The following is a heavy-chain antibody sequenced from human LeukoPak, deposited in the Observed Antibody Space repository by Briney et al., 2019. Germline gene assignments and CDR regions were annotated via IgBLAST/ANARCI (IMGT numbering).Heavy chain of an antibody. Sequence: GGSLRLSCAASGFTFSSYSMNWVRQAPGKGLEWVSSISSSSSYIYYADSVKGRFTISRDNAKNSLYLQMNSLRAEDTAVYYCARDRLIAAAGMDYWGQGTLVTVSS. CDR3: ARDRLIAAAGMDY. D-gene: IGHD6-13*01. CDR1: GFTFSSYS. CDR2: ISSSSSYI. J-gene: IGHJ4*02. V-gene: IGHV3-21*01.